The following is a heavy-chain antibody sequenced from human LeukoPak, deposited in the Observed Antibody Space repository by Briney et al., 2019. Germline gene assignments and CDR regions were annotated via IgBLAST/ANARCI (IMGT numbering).Heavy chain of an antibody. Sequence: GGSLRLSCAASGFTFSSYEMNWVRQAPGKGLEWVSYISSSGSTIYYADSVKGRFTISRDNAKNSLYLQMNSLRAEDTAVYYCARDPGSRQVLDFWSGYYPANYYYGMDVWGQGTTVPFSS. V-gene: IGHV3-48*03. CDR3: ARDPGSRQVLDFWSGYYPANYYYGMDV. CDR1: GFTFSSYE. J-gene: IGHJ6*02. D-gene: IGHD3-3*01. CDR2: ISSSGSTI.